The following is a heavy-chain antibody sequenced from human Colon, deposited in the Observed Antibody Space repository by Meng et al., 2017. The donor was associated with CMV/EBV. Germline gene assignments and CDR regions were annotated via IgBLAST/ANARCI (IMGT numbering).Heavy chain of an antibody. J-gene: IGHJ4*02. CDR2: INTKSGGN. V-gene: IGHV1-2*02. CDR3: EKQEIPRAGSSFNY. CDR1: AFTFSGYY. D-gene: IGHD3-10*01. Sequence: VQMLWAWVEVQKPGASVKVSGYTSAFTFSGYYVQWVRQAPGQGLEWMGWINTKSGGNNHGQKVQGSVTMTSDTSTRTAYMDMSSLTSADTAVYYCEKQEIPRAGSSFNYWGQGTLVTVSS.